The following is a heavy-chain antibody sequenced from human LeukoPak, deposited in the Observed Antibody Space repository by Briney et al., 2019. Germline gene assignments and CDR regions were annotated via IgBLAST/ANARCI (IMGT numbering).Heavy chain of an antibody. CDR2: ISGSGGST. CDR1: GFTFSNAW. Sequence: SGGSLRLSCAASGFTFSNAWMSWVRQAPGKGLEWVSAISGSGGSTFYADSVKGRFTISRDNSKNTLFLQMNGLRAEDTAVYYCAKDRSCSGSSCNVGSWGQGTMVTVSS. J-gene: IGHJ3*01. D-gene: IGHD2-2*01. CDR3: AKDRSCSGSSCNVGS. V-gene: IGHV3-23*01.